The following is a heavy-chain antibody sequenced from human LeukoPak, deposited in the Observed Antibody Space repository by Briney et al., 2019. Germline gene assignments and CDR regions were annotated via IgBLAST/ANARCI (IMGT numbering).Heavy chain of an antibody. CDR2: ISGGDGFT. CDR1: GFTFSTYA. Sequence: GESLRLSCAASGFTFSTYAMTWVRQAPGKGLEWVSVISGGDGFTDYADSVKGRFAISRDNSKNTLYLQMNSLRADETAVYYCARGYSSSPGDYWGQGTLVTVSS. CDR3: ARGYSSSPGDY. J-gene: IGHJ4*02. V-gene: IGHV3-23*01. D-gene: IGHD6-6*01.